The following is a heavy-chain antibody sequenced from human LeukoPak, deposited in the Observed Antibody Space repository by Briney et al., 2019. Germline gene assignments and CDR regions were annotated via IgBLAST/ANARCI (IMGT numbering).Heavy chain of an antibody. D-gene: IGHD2-21*02. CDR2: INPNSGGT. V-gene: IGHV1-2*02. CDR1: GYTFTGYY. CDR3: AGSCGGDCYSYAFDI. J-gene: IGHJ3*02. Sequence: GGSVKVSCQASGYTFTGYYMHWVRQAPGQGLEWMGWINPNSGGTNYAQKFQGRVTMTRDTSISTAYMELSRLRSDDTAVYYCAGSCGGDCYSYAFDIWGQGTMVTVSS.